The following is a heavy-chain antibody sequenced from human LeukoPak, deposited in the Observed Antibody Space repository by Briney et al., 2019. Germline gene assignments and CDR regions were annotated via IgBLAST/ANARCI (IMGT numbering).Heavy chain of an antibody. Sequence: GASVKVSCKASGYTFTGYYMHWVRQAPGQGLEWMGWINPNSGGTNYAQKFQGRVTMTRDTSISTAYMELSRLRSDDTAVYYCARGSELRYFDWLLYGYFDYWGQGTLVTVSS. D-gene: IGHD3-9*01. J-gene: IGHJ4*02. V-gene: IGHV1-2*02. CDR3: ARGSELRYFDWLLYGYFDY. CDR2: INPNSGGT. CDR1: GYTFTGYY.